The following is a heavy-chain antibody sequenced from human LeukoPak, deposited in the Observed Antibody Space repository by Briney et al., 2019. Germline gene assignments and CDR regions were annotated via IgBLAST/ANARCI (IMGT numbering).Heavy chain of an antibody. V-gene: IGHV3-23*01. CDR2: LSGSGGDT. CDR1: GFTFRSYA. D-gene: IGHD6-13*01. J-gene: IGHJ4*02. CDR3: AKERIAAARPYYFDY. Sequence: GGSLRLCCAASGFTFRSYAMNWVRQAPGRGLEWVSSLSGSGGDTYYADSVKGRFTISRDNSKNTLYLQMTRLRVEDAAVYYCAKERIAAARPYYFDYWGQGTLVTVSS.